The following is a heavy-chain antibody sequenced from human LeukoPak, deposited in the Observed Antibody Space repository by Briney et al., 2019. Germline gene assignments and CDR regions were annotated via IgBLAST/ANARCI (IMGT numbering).Heavy chain of an antibody. Sequence: PGGSLRLSCVASGFTFSSYAMRWVRHAPGRGLEWVAAISYDGSNKYYADSVKGRLTISRDNSKNTLYLQMNSLRAEDTAVYYCARTTSMVRGAPPRYWGQGTLVTVSS. CDR2: ISYDGSNK. D-gene: IGHD3-10*01. J-gene: IGHJ4*02. V-gene: IGHV3-30*04. CDR1: GFTFSSYA. CDR3: ARTTSMVRGAPPRY.